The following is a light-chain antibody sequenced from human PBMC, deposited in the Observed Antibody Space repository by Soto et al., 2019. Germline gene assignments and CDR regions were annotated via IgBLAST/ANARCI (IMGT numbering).Light chain of an antibody. Sequence: QSVLTQPPSVSGAPGQTVTISCTGSSCNIGAGYDVHWYQQFPGTAPKLLIYGNSNRPSGVPDRFSGSKSGTSATLSITGLQAEDEADYYCQSSDSNLSVVFGGGTKLTVL. J-gene: IGLJ3*02. CDR1: SCNIGAGYD. V-gene: IGLV1-40*01. CDR2: GNS. CDR3: QSSDSNLSVV.